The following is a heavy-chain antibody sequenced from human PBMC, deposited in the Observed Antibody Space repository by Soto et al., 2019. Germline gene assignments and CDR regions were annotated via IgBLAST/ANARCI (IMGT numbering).Heavy chain of an antibody. CDR1: GFTVSSNY. Sequence: PGGSLRLSCAASGFTVSSNYMSWVRQAPGKGLEWVSVIYSGGSTYYADSVKGRFTISRDNSKNTLYLRMNSLRAEDTAVYYCARDLRRRTRDYYYMDVWGKGTTVTVSS. V-gene: IGHV3-66*01. CDR2: IYSGGST. J-gene: IGHJ6*03. CDR3: ARDLRRRTRDYYYMDV.